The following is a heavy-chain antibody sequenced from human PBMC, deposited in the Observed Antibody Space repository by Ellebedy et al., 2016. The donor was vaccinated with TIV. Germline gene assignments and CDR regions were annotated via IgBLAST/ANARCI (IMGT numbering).Heavy chain of an antibody. D-gene: IGHD3-3*01. J-gene: IGHJ4*02. V-gene: IGHV1-24*01. CDR2: FDPEDGET. CDR1: GYTLTELS. CDR3: ARDEDFWSGHFDY. Sequence: AASVKVSCKVSGYTLTELSMHWVRQAPGKGLEWMGGFDPEDGETIYAQKFQGRVTMTTDTSTSTAYMELRSLRSDDTAVYYCARDEDFWSGHFDYWGQGTLVTVSS.